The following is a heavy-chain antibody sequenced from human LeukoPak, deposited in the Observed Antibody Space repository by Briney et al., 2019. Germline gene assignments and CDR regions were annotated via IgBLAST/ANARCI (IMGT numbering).Heavy chain of an antibody. CDR1: GGSISSTSYY. CDR3: ARLLYSSGWYDTDPDAFDI. CDR2: IYYSGST. V-gene: IGHV4-39*01. Sequence: SETLSLTCVVSGGSISSTSYYWGWIRQPPGKGLEWIGSIYYSGSTYYNPSLKSRVTISVDTSKNQFSLKLSSVTAADTAVYYCARLLYSSGWYDTDPDAFDIWGQGTMVTVSS. D-gene: IGHD6-19*01. J-gene: IGHJ3*02.